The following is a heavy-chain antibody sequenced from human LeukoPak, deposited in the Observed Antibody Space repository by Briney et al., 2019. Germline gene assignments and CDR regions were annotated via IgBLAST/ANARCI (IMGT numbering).Heavy chain of an antibody. CDR1: GGSFSGCY. Sequence: SETLSLTCAVYGGSFSGCYWSWIRQPPGKGLEGIGEINHSGSTNYNPSLKSRGTISVDTSKNQFSLKLSSVTAADTAVYYCARRDYYGSGSYYSYYYYYMDVWGKGTTVTVSS. CDR3: ARRDYYGSGSYYSYYYYYMDV. D-gene: IGHD3-10*01. CDR2: INHSGST. J-gene: IGHJ6*03. V-gene: IGHV4-34*01.